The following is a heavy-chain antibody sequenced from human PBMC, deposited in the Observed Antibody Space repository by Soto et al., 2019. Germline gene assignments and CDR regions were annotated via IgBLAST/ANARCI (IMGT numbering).Heavy chain of an antibody. CDR3: ARDRSMDGYNSRSFDC. V-gene: IGHV1-69*01. CDR2: IIPLYGTA. CDR1: GGIFSSFG. Sequence: QVQLVQSGAEVKKPGSSVKVSCKASGGIFSSFGFNWVRQAPGQGLEWMGGIIPLYGTANHAQRFQGRVTISADESTSTVYMELISLRSEDTAIYYCARDRSMDGYNSRSFDCWGQGTLVTVSS. J-gene: IGHJ4*02. D-gene: IGHD5-12*01.